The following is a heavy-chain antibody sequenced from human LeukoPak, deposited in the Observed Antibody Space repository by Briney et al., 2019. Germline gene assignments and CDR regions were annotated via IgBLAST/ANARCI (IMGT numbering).Heavy chain of an antibody. D-gene: IGHD3-22*01. CDR1: GGSISSGSYY. CDR2: IYTSGST. J-gene: IGHJ4*02. CDR3: ASERDYYDSSGYYYVGYFDY. Sequence: SETLSLTCTVSGGSISSGSYYWSWIRQPAGKGLEWIGRIYTSGSTNYNPSLKSRVTISVDKSKNQFSLKLSSVTAADTAVYYCASERDYYDSSGYYYVGYFDYWGQGTLVTVSS. V-gene: IGHV4-61*02.